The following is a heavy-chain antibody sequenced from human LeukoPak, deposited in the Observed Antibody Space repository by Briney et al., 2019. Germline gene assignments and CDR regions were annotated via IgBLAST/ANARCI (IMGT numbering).Heavy chain of an antibody. D-gene: IGHD2-15*01. CDR2: IKHDGSDE. Sequence: GGSLRLSCAASGFSFSDYWMSWVRQAPGKGLEWVANIKHDGSDEFYVDSVKGRLTISRDNAKNSLYLQMNSLRAEDTAVYYCASDVGNSWGQGTLVTVSS. V-gene: IGHV3-7*01. CDR1: GFSFSDYW. J-gene: IGHJ4*02. CDR3: ASDVGNS.